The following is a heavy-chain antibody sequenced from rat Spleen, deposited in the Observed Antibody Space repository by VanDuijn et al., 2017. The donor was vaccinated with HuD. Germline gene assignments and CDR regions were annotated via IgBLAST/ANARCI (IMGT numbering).Heavy chain of an antibody. CDR2: ISTGGGST. J-gene: IGHJ3*01. CDR1: GFTFSNYY. Sequence: EVQLVESGGGLVQPGRSLKLSCAASGFTFSNYYMAWVRQAPTKGLEWVAYISTGGGSTYYRDSVKGRFTISRDNAKSTLYLQMDSLRSEDTATYYCTTVAILPFAYWGQGTLVTVSS. CDR3: TTVAILPFAY. D-gene: IGHD2-5*01. V-gene: IGHV5-27*01.